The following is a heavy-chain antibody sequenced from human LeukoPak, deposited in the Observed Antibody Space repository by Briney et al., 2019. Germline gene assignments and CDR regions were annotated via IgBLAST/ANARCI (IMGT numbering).Heavy chain of an antibody. CDR3: ARCYNILTGYYPLSN. J-gene: IGHJ4*02. CDR2: IYPGNSNT. CDR1: GYSFTNYW. D-gene: IGHD3-9*01. Sequence: GESLKISCKGSGYSFTNYWIGWVRQMPGKGLEWMGIIYPGNSNTRYSPSFQGQVTISADKSISTAYLQWSSLKASDTAMYYCARCYNILTGYYPLSNWGQGTLVPVSS. V-gene: IGHV5-51*01.